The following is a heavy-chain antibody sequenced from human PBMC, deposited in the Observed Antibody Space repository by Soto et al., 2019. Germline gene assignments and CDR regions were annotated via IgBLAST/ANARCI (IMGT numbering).Heavy chain of an antibody. CDR1: GYTFTSYD. V-gene: IGHV1-8*01. CDR2: INPNSGNT. Sequence: ASVKVSCKASGYTFTSYDINWVRQATGQGLEWMGWINPNSGNTGYAQKFQGRVTMTRNTSINTAYMELSSLRSGDTAVYYCARERSLRFDPWGQGTLVTVSS. D-gene: IGHD3-10*01. J-gene: IGHJ5*02. CDR3: ARERSLRFDP.